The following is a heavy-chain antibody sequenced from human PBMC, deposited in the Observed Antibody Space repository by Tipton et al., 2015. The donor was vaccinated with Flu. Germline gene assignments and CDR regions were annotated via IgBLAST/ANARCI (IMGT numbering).Heavy chain of an antibody. V-gene: IGHV4-59*13. J-gene: IGHJ5*02. CDR3: ARVNRSWLVP. CDR1: GGSISDYY. D-gene: IGHD2/OR15-2a*01. CDR2: IFYTGNT. Sequence: TLSLTCSLSGGSISDYYYTWIRQPPGKGLEWIGSIFYTGNTDYSPSLKSRVTISLYTSKNQFSLELTSMTAASTAVDYCARVNRSWLVPWRQVTLVTVSS.